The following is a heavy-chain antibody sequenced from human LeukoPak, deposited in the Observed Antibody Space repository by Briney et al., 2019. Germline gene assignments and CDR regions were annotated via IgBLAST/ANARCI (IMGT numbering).Heavy chain of an antibody. V-gene: IGHV5-51*01. Sequence: GEFLKISCKGSGYSFNSYWIGWGRPKAGEGVGWLGIMSPGDFDTRYSPSSQGQVTISADKSISTAYLQWSSLKASDTAMYYCARLEYYYDSSGYYIRYWGQGTLVTVSS. CDR2: MSPGDFDT. CDR1: GYSFNSYW. D-gene: IGHD3-22*01. J-gene: IGHJ4*02. CDR3: ARLEYYYDSSGYYIRY.